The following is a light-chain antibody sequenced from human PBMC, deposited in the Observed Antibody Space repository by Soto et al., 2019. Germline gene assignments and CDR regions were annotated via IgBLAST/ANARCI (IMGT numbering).Light chain of an antibody. CDR3: TAWDDSLNGMI. CDR1: SSNIGSNN. V-gene: IGLV1-44*01. Sequence: QSVLTQATSASGTPGQRVTISCSGSSSNIGSNNVNWYQQVPGTAPKFLIYSNNQRPSGVPDRFSGSRSGTSASLAISGLQSEDEADYYCTAWDDSLNGMIFGGGTKLTVL. CDR2: SNN. J-gene: IGLJ2*01.